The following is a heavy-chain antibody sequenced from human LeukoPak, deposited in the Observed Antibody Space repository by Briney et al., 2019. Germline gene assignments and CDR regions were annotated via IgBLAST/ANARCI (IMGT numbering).Heavy chain of an antibody. D-gene: IGHD1-26*01. Sequence: GGTLRLSCAASGFIFSHYGMNWVRQAPGKGLEWVSGITSRSTTYYADSVKGRFTISRDNAKNSLYLQMNSLRAEDTAVYYCATFSGSYPEGWYYFDYWGQGTLVTVSS. CDR2: ITSRSTT. J-gene: IGHJ4*02. V-gene: IGHV3-69-1*01. CDR3: ATFSGSYPEGWYYFDY. CDR1: GFIFSHYG.